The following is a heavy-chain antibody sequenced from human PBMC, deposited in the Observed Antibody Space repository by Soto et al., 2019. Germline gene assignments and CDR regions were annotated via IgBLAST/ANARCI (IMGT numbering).Heavy chain of an antibody. J-gene: IGHJ4*02. V-gene: IGHV3-30-3*01. D-gene: IGHD3-22*01. CDR3: ARDYYKYYDSSGYYRSTDY. CDR1: GFTFSSYA. CDR2: ISYDGSDK. Sequence: GGSLRLSCAVSGFTFSSYAMHWVRQAPGKGLEWVALISYDGSDKDYADSVKGRFTISRDNSRNTLFLQMNSLRAEDTAVYYCARDYYKYYDSSGYYRSTDYWGQGTLVTVYS.